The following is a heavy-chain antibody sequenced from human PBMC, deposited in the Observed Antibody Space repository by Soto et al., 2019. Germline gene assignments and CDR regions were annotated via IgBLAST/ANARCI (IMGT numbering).Heavy chain of an antibody. CDR1: GGSISSYY. CDR2: IYYSGST. V-gene: IGHV4-59*12. CDR3: ARVVQEIDN. D-gene: IGHD2-15*01. Sequence: SETLSLTCTVSGGSISSYYWSWIRQPPGKGLEWIGYIYYSGSTNYNPSLKSRVTISVDTSKNQFSLKLSSVTAADTAVYYCARVVQEIDNWGQETLVTVSS. J-gene: IGHJ4*02.